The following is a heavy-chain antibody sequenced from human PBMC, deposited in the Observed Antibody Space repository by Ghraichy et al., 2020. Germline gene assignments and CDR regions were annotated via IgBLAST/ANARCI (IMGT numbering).Heavy chain of an antibody. CDR3: ARWSTWIFGIDY. V-gene: IGHV1-2*02. Sequence: ASVKVSCKASGYTFTGYYMHWVRQAPGQGLEWMGWINPNSGGTNYAQKFQGRVTMTRDTSISTAYMELSRLRSDDTAVYYCARWSTWIFGIDYWGQGTLVTVSS. J-gene: IGHJ4*02. D-gene: IGHD3-3*01. CDR1: GYTFTGYY. CDR2: INPNSGGT.